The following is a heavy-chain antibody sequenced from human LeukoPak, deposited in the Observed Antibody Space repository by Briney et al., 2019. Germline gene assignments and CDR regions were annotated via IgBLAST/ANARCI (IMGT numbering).Heavy chain of an antibody. CDR1: GGSFSGYY. V-gene: IGHV4-34*01. CDR3: ARDRPSSGWPTPFDY. D-gene: IGHD6-19*01. Sequence: SETLSLTCAVYGGSFSGYYWSWIRQTPGKGLEWIGEINHSGSTNYNPSLKSRVTISVDTSKQQFSLKLSSVTAADTAVYYCARDRPSSGWPTPFDYWGQGILVTVSS. J-gene: IGHJ4*02. CDR2: INHSGST.